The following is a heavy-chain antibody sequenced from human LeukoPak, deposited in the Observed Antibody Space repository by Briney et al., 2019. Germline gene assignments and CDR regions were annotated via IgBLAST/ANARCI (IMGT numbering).Heavy chain of an antibody. D-gene: IGHD2-2*01. CDR2: ISWNSGSI. Sequence: GGSLRLSCAASGFTFDDYAMHWVRQAPGKGLEWVSGISWNSGSIGYADSVKGRFTISRDNAKNSLYLQMNSLRAEDMAVYYCARDVAYCSSTSCYGLDYYYYMDVWGKGTTVTVSS. V-gene: IGHV3-9*03. J-gene: IGHJ6*03. CDR1: GFTFDDYA. CDR3: ARDVAYCSSTSCYGLDYYYYMDV.